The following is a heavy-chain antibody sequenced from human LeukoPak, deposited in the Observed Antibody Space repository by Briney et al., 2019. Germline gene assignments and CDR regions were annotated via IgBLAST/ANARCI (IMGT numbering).Heavy chain of an antibody. CDR2: IYYSGST. V-gene: IGHV4-59*08. CDR3: ARHLSTMIKSYYYYGMDV. J-gene: IGHJ6*02. Sequence: SETLSLTCTVSGGSISSYYWSWIRQPPGKGLEWIGYIYYSGSTNYNPSLKSRVTISVDTSKNQFSLKLSSVTAADTAVYYCARHLSTMIKSYYYYGMDVWGQGTTVTVSS. D-gene: IGHD3-22*01. CDR1: GGSISSYY.